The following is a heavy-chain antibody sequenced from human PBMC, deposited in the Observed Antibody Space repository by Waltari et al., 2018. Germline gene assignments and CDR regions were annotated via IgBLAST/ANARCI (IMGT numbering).Heavy chain of an antibody. Sequence: QVQLQESGPGLVKPSETLSLTCSVSGGSISSGSYYWTWIRQPAGKGLEWIGRIYTSGSTNYNPSLRSRLTISVDTSNNQFSLKLSSVTAADTAGYYCARDPPQLADAFDIWGQGTMVTVSS. CDR3: ARDPPQLADAFDI. CDR1: GGSISSGSYY. J-gene: IGHJ3*02. CDR2: IYTSGST. V-gene: IGHV4-61*02. D-gene: IGHD3-10*01.